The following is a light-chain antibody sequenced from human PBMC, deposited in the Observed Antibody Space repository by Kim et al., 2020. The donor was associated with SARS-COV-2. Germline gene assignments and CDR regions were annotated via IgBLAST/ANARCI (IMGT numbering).Light chain of an antibody. V-gene: IGKV3-15*01. CDR3: QQYDNWLLT. J-gene: IGKJ1*01. Sequence: EIVMTQSPATLSVSPGERATLSCRASQSVSSNLAWYQQQPGQAPRLLIYAASTRATGIPARFSGSGSGTEFTLTISSLQSEDFAVYYCQQYDNWLLTFGQGTKVDIK. CDR1: QSVSSN. CDR2: AAS.